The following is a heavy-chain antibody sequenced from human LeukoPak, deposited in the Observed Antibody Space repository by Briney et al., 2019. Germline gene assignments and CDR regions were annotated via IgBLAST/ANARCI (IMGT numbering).Heavy chain of an antibody. Sequence: PGGSLRLSCAASGFTFSSYAMHWVRQAPGKGLEWVAVISYDGSNKYYADSVKGRFTISRDNSKNTLYLQMNSLRAEDTAVYYCARDREDGHISNTFDPWGQGTLVTVSS. J-gene: IGHJ5*02. CDR3: ARDREDGHISNTFDP. CDR2: ISYDGSNK. CDR1: GFTFSSYA. D-gene: IGHD5-24*01. V-gene: IGHV3-30*04.